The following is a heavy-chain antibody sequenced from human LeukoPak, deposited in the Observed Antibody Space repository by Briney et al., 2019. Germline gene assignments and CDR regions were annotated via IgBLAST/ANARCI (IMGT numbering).Heavy chain of an antibody. V-gene: IGHV4-34*01. CDR3: ARRWDDSSGYYLFDY. D-gene: IGHD3-22*01. CDR1: GGSFSGYY. Sequence: SETLSLTCAVYGGSFSGYYWSWIRQPPGKGLEWIGEINHSGSTNYNPSLKSRVTISVDTSKNQFSLKLSSVTAADTAVYYCARRWDDSSGYYLFDYWGQGTLVTVSS. J-gene: IGHJ4*02. CDR2: INHSGST.